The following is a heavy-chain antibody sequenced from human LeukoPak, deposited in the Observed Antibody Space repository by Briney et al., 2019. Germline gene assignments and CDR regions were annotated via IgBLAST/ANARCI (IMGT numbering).Heavy chain of an antibody. CDR1: GFSFNNFA. D-gene: IGHD2-2*01. J-gene: IGHJ5*01. CDR2: IRASGGTT. Sequence: GGSLRLSCAASGFSFNNFAMSWVRQAPGKGLEWVSAIRASGGTTYYADSVKGRFTISRDNSENTLFLQMNSLRAEDTAVYYCAKEPREYCSSTSCPNWFDSWGQGTLVTVSS. CDR3: AKEPREYCSSTSCPNWFDS. V-gene: IGHV3-23*01.